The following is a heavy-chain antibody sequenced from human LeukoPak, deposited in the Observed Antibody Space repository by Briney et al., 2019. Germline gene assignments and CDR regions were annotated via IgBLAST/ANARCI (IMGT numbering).Heavy chain of an antibody. Sequence: ASVKVSCKASGGTFSSYAISWVRQAPGQGLEWMGGIIPIFGTANYAQKFQGRVTITADESTSTAYMELSSLRSEDTAVYYCARAYRYCSSTSCYYAYWGQGTLVTVSS. J-gene: IGHJ4*02. CDR3: ARAYRYCSSTSCYYAY. CDR2: IIPIFGTA. V-gene: IGHV1-69*01. D-gene: IGHD2-2*01. CDR1: GGTFSSYA.